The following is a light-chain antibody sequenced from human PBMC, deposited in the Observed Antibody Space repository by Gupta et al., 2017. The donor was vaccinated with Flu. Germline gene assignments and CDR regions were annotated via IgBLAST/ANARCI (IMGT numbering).Light chain of an antibody. Sequence: QSVLAQPPSASGTPGPRVTISCSGSSSNIGSNFVNWYQQVPGTAPKLLIYGNSQRPSGVPVRFSGSKFGTSASLDISGLQSEDEADYYCAAWDDSLNGHYVFGTGTEVTVL. J-gene: IGLJ1*01. V-gene: IGLV1-44*01. CDR1: SSNIGSNF. CDR3: AAWDDSLNGHYV. CDR2: GNS.